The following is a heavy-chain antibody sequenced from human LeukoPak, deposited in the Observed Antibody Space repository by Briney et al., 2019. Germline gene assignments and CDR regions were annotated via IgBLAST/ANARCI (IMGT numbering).Heavy chain of an antibody. V-gene: IGHV5-51*01. CDR3: ARHGVRGYTNGYFDY. CDR2: IYPGDSDT. Sequence: GASLQISCKGSGYSFTRYWIGWVRQLPGKGLEWMGIIYPGDSDTRYSPSFQGQVTISADKSISTAYLQWSSLKASDTAMYYCARHGVRGYTNGYFDYWGQGTLVTVSS. J-gene: IGHJ4*02. CDR1: GYSFTRYW. D-gene: IGHD5-18*01.